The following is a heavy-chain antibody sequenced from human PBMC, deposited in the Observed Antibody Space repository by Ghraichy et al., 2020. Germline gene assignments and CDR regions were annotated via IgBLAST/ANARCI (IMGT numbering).Heavy chain of an antibody. D-gene: IGHD3-22*01. CDR1: GGSFSGYY. V-gene: IGHV4-34*01. CDR2: INHSGST. CDR3: ARRHPYYYDSSRGGIDY. Sequence: SETLSLTCAVYGGSFSGYYWSWIRQPPGKGLEWIGEINHSGSTNYNPSLKSRVTISVDTSKNQFSLKLSSVTAADTAVYYCARRHPYYYDSSRGGIDYWGQGTLVTVSS. J-gene: IGHJ4*02.